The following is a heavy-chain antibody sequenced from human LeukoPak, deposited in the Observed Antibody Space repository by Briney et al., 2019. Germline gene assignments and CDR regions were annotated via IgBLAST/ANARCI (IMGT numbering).Heavy chain of an antibody. CDR1: GGSFSGYY. J-gene: IGHJ5*02. CDR3: ARFSVAGAPPT. Sequence: PSETLSLTCAVYGGSFSGYYWNWIRQPPGKGLEWIGEINHSGSTNYNPSLRSRVTMSVDTSKNQFSLKLSPVTAADTAVYYCARFSVAGAPPTWGQGTLVTVSS. V-gene: IGHV4-34*01. D-gene: IGHD1-26*01. CDR2: INHSGST.